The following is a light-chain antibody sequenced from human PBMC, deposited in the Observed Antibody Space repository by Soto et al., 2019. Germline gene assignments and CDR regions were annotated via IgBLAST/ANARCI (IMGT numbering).Light chain of an antibody. Sequence: DIVMTQSPAFVSASLGERVTLSCRASRSVSGSYLAWYQQKPGQAPRLLIYGASSRATGIPDRFSGSGSGTDFTLTISSLEPEDFAVYYCQQRSNWPPITFGQGTRLEIK. CDR1: RSVSGSY. J-gene: IGKJ5*01. CDR3: QQRSNWPPIT. CDR2: GAS. V-gene: IGKV3D-20*02.